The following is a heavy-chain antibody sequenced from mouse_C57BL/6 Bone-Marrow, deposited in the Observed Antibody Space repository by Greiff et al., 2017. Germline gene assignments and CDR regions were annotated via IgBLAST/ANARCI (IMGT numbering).Heavy chain of an antibody. CDR1: GYTFTSYW. V-gene: IGHV1-64*01. CDR2: IHPNSGST. J-gene: IGHJ3*01. Sequence: VQLQQPGAELVKPGASVKLSCKASGYTFTSYWMHWVKQRPGQGLEWIGMIHPNSGSTNYNEKFKSKATLTVDKSSSTAYMQLSSLTSEDSAVYYCARETYYTPRAWFAYWGQGTLVTVSA. CDR3: ARETYYTPRAWFAY. D-gene: IGHD2-12*01.